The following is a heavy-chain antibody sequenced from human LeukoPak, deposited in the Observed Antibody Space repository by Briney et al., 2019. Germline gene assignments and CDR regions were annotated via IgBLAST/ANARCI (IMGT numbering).Heavy chain of an antibody. CDR3: AKDREGYNLGKFDY. CDR2: ISGSGGAT. Sequence: PGGSLRLSCVASGFTFSSYAMSWVRQVPGKGLEWVSGISGSGGATYYTDSVKGRFTISRDNSKNTLFLQMNSLRVEDTAVYYCAKDREGYNLGKFDYWGQGTLVTVSS. J-gene: IGHJ4*02. CDR1: GFTFSSYA. V-gene: IGHV3-23*01. D-gene: IGHD5-24*01.